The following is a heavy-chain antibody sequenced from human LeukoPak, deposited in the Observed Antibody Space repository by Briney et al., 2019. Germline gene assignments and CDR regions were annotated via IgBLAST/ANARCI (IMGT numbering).Heavy chain of an antibody. V-gene: IGHV3-49*04. CDR1: GFTFSGYA. D-gene: IGHD2-21*02. Sequence: GGSLRLSCTASGFTFSGYAMSWVRQAAGKGLEWVGFICSRAYGGTTEYATSVKGIFTISRDDSKSIAYLQINSLKTEDTAVYYCTSGVDLAYCGGDCYSGLWGQGTLGTVS. CDR3: TSGVDLAYCGGDCYSGL. J-gene: IGHJ4*02. CDR2: ICSRAYGGTT.